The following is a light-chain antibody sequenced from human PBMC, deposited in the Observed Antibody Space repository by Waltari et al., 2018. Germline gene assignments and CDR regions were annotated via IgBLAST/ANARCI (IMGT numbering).Light chain of an antibody. CDR2: VDS. V-gene: IGLV3-21*02. CDR3: QVWDSSSDHWV. CDR1: NIESKS. J-gene: IGLJ2*01. Sequence: SYVLTQPPSVSVAPGQTARITCGGNNIESKSVHWYQQKAGQAPVLVVYVDSDRPSGVPERFSGSNFGNTDTLTISRVEAGDEADYYCQVWDSSSDHWVFGGGTRLTVL.